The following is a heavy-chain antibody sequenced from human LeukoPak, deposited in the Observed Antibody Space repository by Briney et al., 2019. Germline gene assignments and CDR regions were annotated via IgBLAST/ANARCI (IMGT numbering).Heavy chain of an antibody. J-gene: IGHJ5*02. CDR1: GGSINSYY. D-gene: IGHD2-2*02. CDR2: IYYSGST. Sequence: TSETLSLTCTVSGGSINSYYWSWIRQPPGKGLEWIGYIYYSGSTNYNPSLKSRVTISVDTSKNQFSLKLGSVTAADTAVYYCARVHCSSTSCYNNWFDPWGQGTLVTVSS. V-gene: IGHV4-59*01. CDR3: ARVHCSSTSCYNNWFDP.